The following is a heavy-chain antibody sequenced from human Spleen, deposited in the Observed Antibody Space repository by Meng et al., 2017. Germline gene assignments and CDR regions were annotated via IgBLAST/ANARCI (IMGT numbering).Heavy chain of an antibody. D-gene: IGHD2/OR15-2a*01. CDR2: INPDSGT. Sequence: QLQLVQSGAEVKKPGASVKVSCKASGYTFTGYSMHWIRQAPGQGLEWMGRINPDSGTNYAQRFQGRVTLTWDTSISTAYMDLSSLRSDDTAMYYCAKDLSGSIDYWGQGTLVTVSS. CDR1: GYTFTGYS. J-gene: IGHJ4*02. CDR3: AKDLSGSIDY. V-gene: IGHV1-2*06.